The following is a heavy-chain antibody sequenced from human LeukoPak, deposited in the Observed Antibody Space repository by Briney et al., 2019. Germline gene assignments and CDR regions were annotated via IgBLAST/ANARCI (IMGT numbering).Heavy chain of an antibody. CDR1: GFTFSSYI. Sequence: GGSLRLSCAASGFTFSSYIMNWVRQAPGKGLEWVSYFSSSSSTIYYADSVKGRFTISRDNAKNSLYLQMNSLRAEDTAVYYCASQERQIQEWQFDYWGQGTLVTVSS. J-gene: IGHJ4*02. CDR3: ASQERQIQEWQFDY. V-gene: IGHV3-48*01. D-gene: IGHD1-1*01. CDR2: FSSSSSTI.